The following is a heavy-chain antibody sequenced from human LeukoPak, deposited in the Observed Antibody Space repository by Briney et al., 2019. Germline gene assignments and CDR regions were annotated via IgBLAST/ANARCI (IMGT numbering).Heavy chain of an antibody. J-gene: IGHJ4*02. CDR2: IIPIFGTA. CDR3: AGRAAYYYDSSGYYYFDY. V-gene: IGHV1-69*06. CDR1: GGTFSSYA. Sequence: SVKVSCKASGGTFSSYAISWVRQAPGQGLEWMGGIIPIFGTANYAQKFQGRATITADKSTSTAYMELSSLRSEDTAVYYCAGRAAYYYDSSGYYYFDYWGQGTLVTVSS. D-gene: IGHD3-22*01.